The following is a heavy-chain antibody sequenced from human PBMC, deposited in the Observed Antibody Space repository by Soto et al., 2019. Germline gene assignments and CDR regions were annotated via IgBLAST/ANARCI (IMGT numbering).Heavy chain of an antibody. J-gene: IGHJ4*02. CDR3: ARPHSYSLADS. CDR1: GFTFSTYW. Sequence: PGGSLRLSCAASGFTFSTYWMHWVRQAPGKGPVWVARINSDGRSTDYAESVKGRFTISRDNAKNTLYRQMNGLRADDTAVYSCARPHSYSLADSWGQGTLVTVSS. V-gene: IGHV3-74*01. CDR2: INSDGRST. D-gene: IGHD5-18*01.